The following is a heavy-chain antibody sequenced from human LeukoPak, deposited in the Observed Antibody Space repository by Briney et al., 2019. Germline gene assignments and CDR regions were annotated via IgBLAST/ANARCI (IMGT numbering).Heavy chain of an antibody. CDR1: GFTFSSYW. CDR2: IKQDGSEK. D-gene: IGHD5-12*01. Sequence: GGSLRLSCAASGFTFSSYWMSWVRQAPGKGLEWVANIKQDGSEKYYVDSVKGRFTISRDNAKNSLYLQMNSLRAEDTAVYYCARYPWGGGYDSAAFDIWGQGTMVTVSS. V-gene: IGHV3-7*01. J-gene: IGHJ3*02. CDR3: ARYPWGGGYDSAAFDI.